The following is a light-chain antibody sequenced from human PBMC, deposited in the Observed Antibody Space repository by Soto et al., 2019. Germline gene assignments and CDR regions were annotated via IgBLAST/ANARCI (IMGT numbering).Light chain of an antibody. Sequence: QSVLSHPSTAGGSPGNAVTISCTGTSSDVGCYDYVSWYQQHPGKAPKLVIYEVTKRPSGVPDRFSGSKSGNTASLTVSGLQAEDEADYYCSSYAGSSNLYVFGTGTKVTVL. V-gene: IGLV2-8*01. CDR2: EVT. CDR1: SSDVGCYDY. CDR3: SSYAGSSNLYV. J-gene: IGLJ1*01.